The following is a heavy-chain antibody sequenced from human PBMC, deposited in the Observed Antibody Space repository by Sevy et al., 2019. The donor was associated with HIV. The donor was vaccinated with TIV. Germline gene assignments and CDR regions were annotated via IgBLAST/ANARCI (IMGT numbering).Heavy chain of an antibody. CDR1: GYTFTSYW. Sequence: GESLKISCQGSGYTFTSYWIGWVRQMPGKGLEWMGIIYPGDSDTRYSPSFQGQVTISVDKSISTAYLQWSSLKASDTAIYYCARGSLTVAGRFDYWGQGTLVTVSS. CDR2: IYPGDSDT. J-gene: IGHJ4*02. D-gene: IGHD6-19*01. V-gene: IGHV5-51*01. CDR3: ARGSLTVAGRFDY.